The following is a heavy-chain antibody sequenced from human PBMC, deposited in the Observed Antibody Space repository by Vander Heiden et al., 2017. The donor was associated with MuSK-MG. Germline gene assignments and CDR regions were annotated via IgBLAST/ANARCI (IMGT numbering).Heavy chain of an antibody. V-gene: IGHV3-11*01. D-gene: IGHD2-8*02. Sequence: QVQLVESGGGLVEPGGSLSLSCAASAFTFSDHDMAWIRPSAGKALEWVSPFTTRSAIHYADSVKGRFTISRDNAKKSLYLQMNSLRAEDTAMDDCGRARITGGGVDYWGQGALVTVSS. CDR3: GRARITGGGVDY. CDR2: FTTRSAI. CDR1: AFTFSDHD. J-gene: IGHJ4*02.